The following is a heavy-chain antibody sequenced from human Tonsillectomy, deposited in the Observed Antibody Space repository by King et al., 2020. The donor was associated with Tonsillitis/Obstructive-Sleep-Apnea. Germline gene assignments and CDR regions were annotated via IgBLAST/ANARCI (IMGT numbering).Heavy chain of an antibody. D-gene: IGHD3-22*01. V-gene: IGHV3-7*03. CDR1: GFTFSSLW. Sequence: QLVQSGGGLVQPGGSLRLSCAASGFTFSSLWMTWVRQAPGKGLEWVANIKEDGSEKYYVDSVKGRFTISRDNAKNSMYLQMNSLRAEDTAVYYCARVLDYYESSGYLAFDIWGQGTMVTVSS. CDR3: ARVLDYYESSGYLAFDI. J-gene: IGHJ3*02. CDR2: IKEDGSEK.